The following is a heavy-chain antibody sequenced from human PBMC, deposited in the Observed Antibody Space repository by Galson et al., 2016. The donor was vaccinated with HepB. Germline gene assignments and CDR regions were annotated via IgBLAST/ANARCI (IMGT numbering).Heavy chain of an antibody. CDR1: GDSVSSSICF. D-gene: IGHD1-14*01. J-gene: IGHJ6*03. CDR2: IYSGGSS. Sequence: SETLSLTCFVSGDSVSSSICFWAWIRQPPGKGLEWIGGIYSGGSSYSNPSLRSRVTISVDTSKNQFSLSLTSVTAADTATYYCARHVHETGLNYYMDVWGKGTTVTVSS. V-gene: IGHV4-39*01. CDR3: ARHVHETGLNYYMDV.